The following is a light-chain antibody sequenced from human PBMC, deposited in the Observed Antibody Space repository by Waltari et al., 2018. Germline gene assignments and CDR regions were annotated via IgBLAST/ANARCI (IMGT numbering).Light chain of an antibody. CDR2: WAS. CDR1: QSLLYRSNNKNY. V-gene: IGKV4-1*01. CDR3: QQYGSLPST. Sequence: DIVMTQSPDPLSVSLGWRATLNCKSSQSLLYRSNNKNYLAWYQQKPGQPPKLLISWASTRQSGVPDRFSGGGSGTDFTLTITRLEPEDFAVYFCQQYGSLPSTFGQGTKVEMK. J-gene: IGKJ2*01.